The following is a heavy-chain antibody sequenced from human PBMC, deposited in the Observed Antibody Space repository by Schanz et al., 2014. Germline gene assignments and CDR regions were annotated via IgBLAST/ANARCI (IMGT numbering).Heavy chain of an antibody. D-gene: IGHD1-7*01. J-gene: IGHJ4*02. V-gene: IGHV3-7*01. CDR1: GFTVNNYA. Sequence: EVQLVESGGGLVKPGGSLRLSCTVSGFTVNNYAMNWVRQAPGRGLEWVANIKEDGSEKYYVDSVKGRFTISRDNAKNTLYLQMNSLRVEDTAVYYCAMRGYQLRHWGQGTLVTVSS. CDR2: IKEDGSEK. CDR3: AMRGYQLRH.